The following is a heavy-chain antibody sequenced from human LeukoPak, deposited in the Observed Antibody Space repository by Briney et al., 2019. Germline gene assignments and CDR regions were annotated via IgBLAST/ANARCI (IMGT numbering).Heavy chain of an antibody. Sequence: PGGSLRLFCAASGFTFSSYAMYWVRQAPGKGLEWVAVISYDGSNKYYADSVKGRFTISRDNSKDTLYLQMNSLRAEDTAVFYCATHYYDSSGYYSPDCWGQGTLVTVSS. CDR3: ATHYYDSSGYYSPDC. CDR1: GFTFSSYA. V-gene: IGHV3-30-3*01. J-gene: IGHJ4*02. CDR2: ISYDGSNK. D-gene: IGHD3-22*01.